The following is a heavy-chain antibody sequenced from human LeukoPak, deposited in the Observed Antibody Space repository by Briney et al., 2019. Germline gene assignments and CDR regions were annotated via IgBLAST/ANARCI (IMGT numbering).Heavy chain of an antibody. CDR1: GYTFTSYA. Sequence: SVKVSCKASGYTFTSYAMHWVRQAPGQGLEWMGGIIPIFGTANYAQKFQGRVTITADESTSTAYMELSSLRSEDTAVYYCARTIHYDSSGYSYYFDYWGQGTLVTVSS. CDR3: ARTIHYDSSGYSYYFDY. J-gene: IGHJ4*02. D-gene: IGHD3-22*01. V-gene: IGHV1-69*13. CDR2: IIPIFGTA.